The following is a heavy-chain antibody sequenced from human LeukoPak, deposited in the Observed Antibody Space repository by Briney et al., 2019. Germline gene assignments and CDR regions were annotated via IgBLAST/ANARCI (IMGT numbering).Heavy chain of an antibody. D-gene: IGHD3-22*01. J-gene: IGHJ4*02. CDR3: ASSSGYFPAALDY. V-gene: IGHV3-21*01. CDR1: GFTFSSYG. Sequence: GGSLRLSCAASGFTFSSYGMNWVRQAPGKGLEWASSISSSSSYIYYADSVKGRFTISRDNAKNSLYLQMNSLRAEDTAVYYCASSSGYFPAALDYWGQGTLVTVSS. CDR2: ISSSSSYI.